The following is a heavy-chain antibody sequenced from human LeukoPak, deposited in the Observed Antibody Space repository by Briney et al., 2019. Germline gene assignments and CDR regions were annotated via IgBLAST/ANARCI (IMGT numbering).Heavy chain of an antibody. V-gene: IGHV3-23*01. CDR1: GFPFNIYA. D-gene: IGHD6-19*01. Sequence: GGSLRLSCAASGFPFNIYAMSWVRQAPGKGLEWVSAISGSGGTTYSADYVKGRFTISRDNSKNTLYVQMNSLRAEDTAVYYCAKWSRTAVAGPLGYFDYWGQGTLVIVSS. CDR2: ISGSGGTT. CDR3: AKWSRTAVAGPLGYFDY. J-gene: IGHJ4*02.